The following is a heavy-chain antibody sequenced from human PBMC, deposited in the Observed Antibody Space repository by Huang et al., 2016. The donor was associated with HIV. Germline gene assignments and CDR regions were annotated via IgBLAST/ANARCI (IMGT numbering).Heavy chain of an antibody. CDR3: ARPQGDKIRGIIRSYYYYYGMDV. CDR2: IGSIISYM. CDR1: GFTFSSYA. V-gene: IGHV3-21*01. J-gene: IGHJ6*02. D-gene: IGHD3-10*01. Sequence: EVQLVESGGGLVKPGGSLRLSCAASGFTFSSYAMNWVRQAPGKGLEGVSSIGSIISYMHYAESVKGRFTISRDDAKSSLFLQMNSLRAEDTAVYYCARPQGDKIRGIIRSYYYYYGMDVWGQGTTVTVSS.